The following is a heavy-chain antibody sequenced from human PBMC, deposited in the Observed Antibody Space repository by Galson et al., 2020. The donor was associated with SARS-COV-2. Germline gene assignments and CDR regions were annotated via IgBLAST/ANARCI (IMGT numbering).Heavy chain of an antibody. CDR3: ASGRSGYYYYGLGNV. J-gene: IGHJ6*02. CDR2: ISSSSTYI. Sequence: GGSLRLSCVVSGFALSSFSMHWVRQAPGKGLEWVSSISSSSTYIYYGDSVKGRFTISRDDAKNSVYLQMNSLRAEDTAVYYCASGRSGYYYYGLGNVWGQGTTVTVSS. CDR1: GFALSSFS. V-gene: IGHV3-21*06. D-gene: IGHD5-12*01.